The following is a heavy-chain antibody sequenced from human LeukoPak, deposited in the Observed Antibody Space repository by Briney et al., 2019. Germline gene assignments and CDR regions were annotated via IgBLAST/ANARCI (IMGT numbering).Heavy chain of an antibody. V-gene: IGHV3-11*01. J-gene: IGHJ6*02. Sequence: GGSLRLSCSASGFTFNDYYMTWIRQAPGKGLEWISYISAGGGTIYYSDSVKCRFTISRANAIKLVFLQMNSLRVDDTATYYCARGIYGSGSGYYYNGMDVWGPGTTVTVSS. CDR3: ARGIYGSGSGYYYNGMDV. CDR1: GFTFNDYY. D-gene: IGHD3-10*01. CDR2: ISAGGGTI.